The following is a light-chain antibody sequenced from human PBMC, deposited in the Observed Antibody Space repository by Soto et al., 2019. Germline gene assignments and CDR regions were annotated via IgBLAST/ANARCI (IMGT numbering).Light chain of an antibody. CDR3: QQYHKWAPT. CDR2: GAS. V-gene: IGKV3-20*01. J-gene: IGKJ5*01. CDR1: ESVASSY. Sequence: VVTQSPRTRSVSEGEIALRCCSAIESVASSYLAWYQQKPGQAPRLLIYGASSRATGIPDRFSGRGSGTAFTLTISRLEPEDFAVYYCQQYHKWAPTFGQGTRVEIK.